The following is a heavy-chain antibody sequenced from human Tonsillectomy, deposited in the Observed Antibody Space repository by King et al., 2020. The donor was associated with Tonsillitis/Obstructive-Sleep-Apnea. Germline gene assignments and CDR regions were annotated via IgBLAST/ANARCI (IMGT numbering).Heavy chain of an antibody. J-gene: IGHJ3*02. CDR1: GYSFTSYW. D-gene: IGHD3-22*01. CDR2: IYPGDSDT. CDR3: ARRGYYDGRGADDTFDS. V-gene: IGHV5-51*03. Sequence: QLVQSGAEVKKPGESLKISCKGSGYSFTSYWIGWVRQMPGNGLEWMGIIYPGDSDTRYSPSFQGQVTISADKSISTAYLQWSSMKAPDTAMYYCARRGYYDGRGADDTFDSWGQGKIVTVSS.